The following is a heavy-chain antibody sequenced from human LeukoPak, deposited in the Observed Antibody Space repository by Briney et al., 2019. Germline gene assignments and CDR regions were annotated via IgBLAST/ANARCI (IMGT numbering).Heavy chain of an antibody. CDR1: GFTFXXYY. V-gene: IGHV3-11*04. CDR3: ARDHGLRYFDWSLPH. J-gene: IGHJ4*02. Sequence: RXSXXAXGFTFXXYYMSWIRQAPGKGLEWVSYISSSGSTIYYADSVKGRFTISRDNSKNTLYLQMNSLRAEDTAVYYCARDHGLRYFDWSLPHWGQGTLVTVSS. CDR2: ISSSGSTI. D-gene: IGHD3-9*01.